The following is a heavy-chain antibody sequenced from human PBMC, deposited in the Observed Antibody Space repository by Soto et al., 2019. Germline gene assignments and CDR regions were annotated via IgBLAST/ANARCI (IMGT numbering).Heavy chain of an antibody. V-gene: IGHV1-2*02. J-gene: IGHJ6*02. CDR1: GYTFSGYY. CDR3: GRELGYSYYYYYAMDV. D-gene: IGHD2-21*01. Sequence: ASVKVSCKASGYTFSGYYMHWLRQAPGQGLEWMGWINPNTGGTNYAQKFQGRVTMTREMSISTAYMELSSLRSDDTAVYYCGRELGYSYYYYYAMDVWGQGTTVTVSS. CDR2: INPNTGGT.